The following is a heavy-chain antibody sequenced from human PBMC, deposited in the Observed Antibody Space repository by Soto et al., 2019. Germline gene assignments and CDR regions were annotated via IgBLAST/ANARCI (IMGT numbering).Heavy chain of an antibody. D-gene: IGHD6-19*01. Sequence: SVQVSCKASGGTFSSYAISWVRQAPGQGLEWMGGIIPIFGTANYAQKFQGRVTITADESTSTVYMELSSLRSEDTAVYYCARVLVKAVAGTVLGYWGQGTLVTVSS. V-gene: IGHV1-69*13. J-gene: IGHJ4*02. CDR1: GGTFSSYA. CDR3: ARVLVKAVAGTVLGY. CDR2: IIPIFGTA.